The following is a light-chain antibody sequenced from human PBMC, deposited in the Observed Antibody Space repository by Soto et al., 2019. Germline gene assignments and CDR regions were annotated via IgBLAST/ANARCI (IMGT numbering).Light chain of an antibody. J-gene: IGLJ1*01. CDR2: EGS. V-gene: IGLV2-23*01. CDR1: SNDVGSYNL. CDR3: CSYADSTIYV. Sequence: QSALAQPASVSGSPGQSITISCTRTSNDVGSYNLVSWYQQHPGKAPKLMIYEGSERPSGVSNRFSGSKSGNTAFLTVSGLQPEDEADYYCCSYADSTIYVFGTGTKLTVL.